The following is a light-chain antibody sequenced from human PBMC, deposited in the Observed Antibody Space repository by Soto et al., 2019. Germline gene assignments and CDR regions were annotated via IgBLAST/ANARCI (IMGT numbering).Light chain of an antibody. CDR2: DSN. CDR1: SSNIGNNY. Sequence: QSVLTQTPSVSAAPGQKVTIYCSGSSSNIGNNYVSWFQQLPGTAPKLLIYDSNKRPSGIPDRFSGSKSGTSATLDITGLQTGDEADYYCATWDRSLTGEVFGGGTKLTVL. J-gene: IGLJ2*01. V-gene: IGLV1-51*01. CDR3: ATWDRSLTGEV.